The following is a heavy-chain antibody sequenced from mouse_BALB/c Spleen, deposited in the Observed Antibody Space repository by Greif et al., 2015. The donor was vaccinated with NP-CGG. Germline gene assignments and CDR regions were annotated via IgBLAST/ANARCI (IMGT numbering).Heavy chain of an antibody. V-gene: IGHV2-9*02. CDR1: GFSFTSYG. CDR2: IWAGGST. CDR3: ARELGRVFDY. Sequence: VQLQQSGPGLVAPSQSLSITCTVSGFSFTSYGVHWVRQPPGKGLEWLGVIWAGGSTNYNSALMSRQSISKDNSKSQVFLKMNSLQTDDTAMYYCARELGRVFDYWGQGTTLTVSS. J-gene: IGHJ2*01. D-gene: IGHD4-1*01.